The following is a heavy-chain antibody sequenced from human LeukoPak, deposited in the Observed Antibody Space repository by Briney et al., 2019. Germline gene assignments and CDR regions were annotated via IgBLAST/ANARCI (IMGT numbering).Heavy chain of an antibody. V-gene: IGHV3-21*01. CDR3: ARIGAASYYYSYMDI. D-gene: IGHD6-13*01. Sequence: PGGSLRLSCAASGFTFSSYSMNWVRQAPGKGLEWVSSISSTTNYIYYSDSLKGRFTVSRDNAKNSLYLQMNSLRAEDTAVYYCARIGAASYYYSYMDIWGKGTTVTVSS. CDR1: GFTFSSYS. CDR2: ISSTTNYI. J-gene: IGHJ6*03.